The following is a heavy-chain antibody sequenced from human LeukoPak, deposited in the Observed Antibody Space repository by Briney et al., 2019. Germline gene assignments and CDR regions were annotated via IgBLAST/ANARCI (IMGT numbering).Heavy chain of an antibody. Sequence: SETLSLTCTVSGGSVSSGSNYWSWIRQPPGKGLEWIGYIYYSGSTNYNPSLKSRVTISVDTSKNQFSLKLSSVTAADTAVYYCARKSGYSYGIFDYWGQGTLVTVSS. J-gene: IGHJ4*02. CDR1: GGSVSSGSNY. CDR3: ARKSGYSYGIFDY. V-gene: IGHV4-61*01. CDR2: IYYSGST. D-gene: IGHD5-18*01.